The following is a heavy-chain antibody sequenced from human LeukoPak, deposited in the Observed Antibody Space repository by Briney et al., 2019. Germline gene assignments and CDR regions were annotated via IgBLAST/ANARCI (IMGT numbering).Heavy chain of an antibody. CDR1: GYTFTSYY. Sequence: ASVKVSCKASGYTFTSYYMHWVRQATGQGLEWMGWMNPNSGNTGYAQKFQGRVTMTRNTSISTAYMELSSLRSEDTAVYYCARGEEWLLDWFDPWGQGTLVTVSS. D-gene: IGHD6-19*01. CDR3: ARGEEWLLDWFDP. J-gene: IGHJ5*02. CDR2: MNPNSGNT. V-gene: IGHV1-8*02.